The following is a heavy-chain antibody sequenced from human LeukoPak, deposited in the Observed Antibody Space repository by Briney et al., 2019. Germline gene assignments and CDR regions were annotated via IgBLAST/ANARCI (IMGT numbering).Heavy chain of an antibody. Sequence: PGGSLRLSCAAPGFTFSSYTMNWVRQAPGKGLEWVSSISRSSTYIYYADSVKGRFTISRDNAQNSLYLQMNSLRAEDTAVYYSARDLKVTGTDGAYHYYGMDVWGHGTTVAVSS. J-gene: IGHJ6*02. CDR1: GFTFSSYT. V-gene: IGHV3-21*01. CDR3: ARDLKVTGTDGAYHYYGMDV. CDR2: ISRSSTYI. D-gene: IGHD2-21*02.